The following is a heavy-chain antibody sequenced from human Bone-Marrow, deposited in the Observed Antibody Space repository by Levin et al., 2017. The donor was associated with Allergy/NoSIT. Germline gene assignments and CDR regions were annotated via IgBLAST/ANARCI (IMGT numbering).Heavy chain of an antibody. J-gene: IGHJ4*02. CDR1: GGPFSAYY. Sequence: SETLSLTCADYGGPFSAYYYYWSWIRQPPGKGLEWIGEINHSGGTNYNPSLKSRVTISLDTSKNQFSLKLSSVTAADTALYYCATWSDKGSGTFYKRGAFDYWGQGTLVTVSS. CDR2: INHSGGT. D-gene: IGHD3-10*01. V-gene: IGHV4-34*01. CDR3: ATWSDKGSGTFYKRGAFDY.